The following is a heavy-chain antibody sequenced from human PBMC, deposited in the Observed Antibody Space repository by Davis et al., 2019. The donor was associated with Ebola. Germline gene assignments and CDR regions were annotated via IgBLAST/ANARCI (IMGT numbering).Heavy chain of an antibody. CDR1: GFTVSSNY. J-gene: IGHJ4*02. CDR2: IYNGGRT. CDR3: GVQGDY. Sequence: GESLKISCAGSGFTVSSNYMTWVRQVPGKGLEWVSVIYNGGRTFYADSVKGRFIISRHNLKNMLYLQMNSLRPEDTAVYYCGVQGDYWGQGTLVTVSS. V-gene: IGHV3-53*04.